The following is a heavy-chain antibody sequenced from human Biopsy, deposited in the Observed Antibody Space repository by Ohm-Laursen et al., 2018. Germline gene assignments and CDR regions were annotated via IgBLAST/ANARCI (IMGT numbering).Heavy chain of an antibody. Sequence: GTLSLTCTVSGGSISSSSYFWGWIRQTPGKGLEWIGSMSYGESARYLPSLKSRVTLSVDTSKNQLSLSLSSVTAADTAVYYCALGGGSYVNFDYWGQGTLVTVSS. J-gene: IGHJ4*02. CDR1: GGSISSSSYF. CDR2: MSYGESA. CDR3: ALGGGSYVNFDY. D-gene: IGHD1-26*01. V-gene: IGHV4-39*07.